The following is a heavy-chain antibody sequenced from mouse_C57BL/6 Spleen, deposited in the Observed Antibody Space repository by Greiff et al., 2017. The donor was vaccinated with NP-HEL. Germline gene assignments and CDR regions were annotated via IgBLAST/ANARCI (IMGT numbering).Heavy chain of an antibody. CDR3: ARHHYSNYVGWYFDV. J-gene: IGHJ1*03. CDR1: GFTFSDYY. D-gene: IGHD2-5*01. Sequence: DVMLVESGGGLVQPGGSLKLSCAASGFTFSDYYMYWVRQTPEKRLEWVAYISNGGGSTYYPDTVKGRFTISRDNAKNTLYLQMRRLKSEDTAMYYCARHHYSNYVGWYFDVWGTGTTVTVSS. CDR2: ISNGGGST. V-gene: IGHV5-12*01.